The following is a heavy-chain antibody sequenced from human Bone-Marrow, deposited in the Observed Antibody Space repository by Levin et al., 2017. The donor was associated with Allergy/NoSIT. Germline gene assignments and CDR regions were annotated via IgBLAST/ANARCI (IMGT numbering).Heavy chain of an antibody. J-gene: IGHJ4*02. CDR3: AIRLYSSGWYYFDY. D-gene: IGHD6-19*01. V-gene: IGHV1-24*01. CDR2: FDPEDGET. Sequence: VASVKVSCKVSGYTLTELSMHWVRQAPGKGLEWMGGFDPEDGETIYAQKFQGRVTMTEDTSTDTAYMELSSLRSEDTAVYYCAIRLYSSGWYYFDYWGQGTLVTVSS. CDR1: GYTLTELS.